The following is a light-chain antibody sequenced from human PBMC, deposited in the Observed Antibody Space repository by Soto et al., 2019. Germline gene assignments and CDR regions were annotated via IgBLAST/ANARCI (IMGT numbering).Light chain of an antibody. J-gene: IGKJ3*01. CDR2: GAS. V-gene: IGKV3-20*01. CDR3: QLYGSSPF. Sequence: EIVLTQSPGTLSLSPGERATLSCRASQSVGSSYLAWFQQKPGQAPRLLIYGASSRPTGIPDRFSGSGSGTAFTLTISRLEPEDFAVYYCQLYGSSPFFGPGTKVDIK. CDR1: QSVGSSY.